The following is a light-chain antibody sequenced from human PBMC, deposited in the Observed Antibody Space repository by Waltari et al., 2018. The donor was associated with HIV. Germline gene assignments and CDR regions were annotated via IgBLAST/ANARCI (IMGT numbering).Light chain of an antibody. Sequence: SYELTQPPSVSASPGQTATITCSADALANESTYWYQQKSGQAPQLILFKDIKRPSGIPERFSGSRSGKTATLTITGVQAEDEADYYCQSGDNSRTVLFGGGTKLTVL. CDR2: KDI. J-gene: IGLJ2*01. CDR1: ALANES. V-gene: IGLV3-25*03. CDR3: QSGDNSRTVL.